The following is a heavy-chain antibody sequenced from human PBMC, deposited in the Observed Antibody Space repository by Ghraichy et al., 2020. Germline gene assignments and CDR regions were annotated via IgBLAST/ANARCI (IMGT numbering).Heavy chain of an antibody. CDR2: ISGSGGST. CDR3: AKGRGYYGSGSPREGLDV. Sequence: GESLNISCAASGFTFSSYAMSWVRQAPGKGLEWVSGISGSGGSTYYADSVKGRFTISRDNSKNTLYLQMNSLRAEDTAVYYCAKGRGYYGSGSPREGLDVWGQGTTVTVSS. V-gene: IGHV3-23*01. CDR1: GFTFSSYA. J-gene: IGHJ6*02. D-gene: IGHD3-10*01.